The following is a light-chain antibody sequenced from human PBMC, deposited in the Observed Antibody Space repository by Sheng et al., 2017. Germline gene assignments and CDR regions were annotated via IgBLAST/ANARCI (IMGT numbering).Light chain of an antibody. V-gene: IGKV3-15*01. Sequence: EIVLTQSPATLSVSPGESVTLSCRASQSVSINLAWYQQTLGQAPRLLFYDASTRATGIPARFSGSGSGTEFTLTISSLQSEDFAVYYCQQYNNWPRTFGQGTKVEVK. CDR1: QSVSIN. CDR2: DAS. J-gene: IGKJ1*01. CDR3: QQYNNWPRT.